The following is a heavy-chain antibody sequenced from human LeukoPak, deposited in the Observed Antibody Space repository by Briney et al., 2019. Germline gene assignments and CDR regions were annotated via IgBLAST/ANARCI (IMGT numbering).Heavy chain of an antibody. Sequence: GGSLRLSCAASGFTLSSYWRHWVRQAQGKGLVWVSRINGDGSSTPYANSVKGRFTISRNNAKNTLYLQMHSLRADDTAVYYCARGSTSGWPDYFDYWGQGSVVTVSS. D-gene: IGHD6-19*01. CDR1: GFTLSSYW. CDR2: INGDGSST. J-gene: IGHJ4*02. CDR3: ARGSTSGWPDYFDY. V-gene: IGHV3-74*01.